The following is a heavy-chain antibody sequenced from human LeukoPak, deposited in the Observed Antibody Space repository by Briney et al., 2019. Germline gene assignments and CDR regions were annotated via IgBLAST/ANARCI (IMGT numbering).Heavy chain of an antibody. CDR1: GYTFTGYY. Sequence: GASVKVSCKASGYTFTGYYMHWVRQAPGQGLEWMGWINPNSGGTNYAQKFQGRVTMTRDTSISTAYMELSRLRSDDTAVYYCAREVGVGADDAFDIWGQGTMVTVSS. D-gene: IGHD1-26*01. V-gene: IGHV1-2*02. CDR2: INPNSGGT. CDR3: AREVGVGADDAFDI. J-gene: IGHJ3*02.